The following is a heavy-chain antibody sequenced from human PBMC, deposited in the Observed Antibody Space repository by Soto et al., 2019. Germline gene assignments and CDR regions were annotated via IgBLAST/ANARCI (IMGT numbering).Heavy chain of an antibody. J-gene: IGHJ6*02. CDR1: GFTFSSYS. CDR2: ISSSSSYI. CDR3: ARDSPPGYGMDV. Sequence: EVQLVESGGGLVKPGGSLRLSCAASGFTFSSYSMNWVRQAPGKGLEWVSAISSSSSYIYYPDSGKGRITISRDNAKNSLYLEMNSLRAEDTAVYYCARDSPPGYGMDVWCQGTTVTVSS. V-gene: IGHV3-21*01.